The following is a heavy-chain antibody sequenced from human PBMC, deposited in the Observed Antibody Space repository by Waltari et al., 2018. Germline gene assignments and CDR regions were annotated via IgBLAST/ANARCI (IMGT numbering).Heavy chain of an antibody. Sequence: LQLQESGPGLVKPSETLSLTCTVSPGSITTYGYSWGWLRQPPGQGPEWIGSIYYSGITYYDPSLESRVIISIDTSESRISLRLNSVTAADTAVYYCAVGRGIFDIWGQGTVVTVSS. CDR2: IYYSGIT. D-gene: IGHD6-13*01. J-gene: IGHJ3*02. V-gene: IGHV4-39*01. CDR1: PGSITTYGYS. CDR3: AVGRGIFDI.